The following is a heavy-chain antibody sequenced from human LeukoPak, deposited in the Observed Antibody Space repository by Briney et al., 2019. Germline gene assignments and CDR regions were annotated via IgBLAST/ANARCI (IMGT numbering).Heavy chain of an antibody. CDR2: IYHSGST. Sequence: PSETLSLTCAVSGGSISSSNWWSWVRQPPGKGLEWIGEIYHSGSTNYNPSLKSRVTISVDKSKNQFSLKLSSVTAADTAVYYCARGPRRYCSSTSCYAFYYYGMDVWGQGTTVTVSS. CDR1: GGSISSSNW. V-gene: IGHV4-4*02. D-gene: IGHD2-2*01. J-gene: IGHJ6*02. CDR3: ARGPRRYCSSTSCYAFYYYGMDV.